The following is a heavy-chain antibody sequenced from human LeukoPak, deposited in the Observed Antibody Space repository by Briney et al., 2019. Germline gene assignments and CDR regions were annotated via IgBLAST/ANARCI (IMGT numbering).Heavy chain of an antibody. Sequence: PGGALRLSCAASGFSFTGYSMNWVRQAPGKGLEWLSYIRSSCSTIYYADSVKGRFTVSRDNAKNSLYLQMNSLRDEDTAVYYCVRTALGVSSCYDLWGRGTLVTVSS. CDR3: VRTALGVSSCYDL. D-gene: IGHD2-15*01. J-gene: IGHJ2*01. CDR1: GFSFTGYS. CDR2: IRSSCSTI. V-gene: IGHV3-48*02.